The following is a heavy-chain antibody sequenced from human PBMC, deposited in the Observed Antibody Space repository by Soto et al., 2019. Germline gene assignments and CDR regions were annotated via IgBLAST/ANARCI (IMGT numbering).Heavy chain of an antibody. V-gene: IGHV1-2*02. CDR3: ARDVLAVIAATPGDH. CDR2: INPNTGGT. J-gene: IGHJ4*02. D-gene: IGHD2-15*01. Sequence: GASVKVSCKASGYTFTAYYIHWVRQAPGQGLEWVGWINPNTGGTYSAQKFQGRVTMTSDTSVSTAYMEVSSLRPDDTALYYCARDVLAVIAATPGDHWGQGTLVTVSS. CDR1: GYTFTAYY.